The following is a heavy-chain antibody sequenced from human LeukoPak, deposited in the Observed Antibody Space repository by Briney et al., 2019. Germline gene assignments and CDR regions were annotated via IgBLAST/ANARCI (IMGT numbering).Heavy chain of an antibody. CDR1: GYTFTSYD. Sequence: ASVKVSCKASGYTFTSYDINWVRQATGLGLEWMGWMNPNSGNTGYAQKFQGRVTMTRNTSISTAYMELSSLRSEDTAVYYCARGRGYCSGGSCYRWFDPWGQGTLVTVSS. V-gene: IGHV1-8*01. J-gene: IGHJ5*02. CDR2: MNPNSGNT. D-gene: IGHD2-15*01. CDR3: ARGRGYCSGGSCYRWFDP.